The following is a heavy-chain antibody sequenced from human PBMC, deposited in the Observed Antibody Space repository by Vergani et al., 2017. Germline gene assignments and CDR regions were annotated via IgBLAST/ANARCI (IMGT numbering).Heavy chain of an antibody. J-gene: IGHJ4*02. CDR1: GYTFTGYY. Sequence: QVQLVQSGAEVKKPGASVKVSCKASGYTFTGYYMHWVRQAPGQGLEWMGWINPNRGGTNYAQKFQGRVTMTRDTSISTAYMELSRLRSDDTAVYYCARDGGYCTNGVCLLFDYWGQGTLVTVSS. CDR2: INPNRGGT. D-gene: IGHD2-8*01. CDR3: ARDGGYCTNGVCLLFDY. V-gene: IGHV1-2*02.